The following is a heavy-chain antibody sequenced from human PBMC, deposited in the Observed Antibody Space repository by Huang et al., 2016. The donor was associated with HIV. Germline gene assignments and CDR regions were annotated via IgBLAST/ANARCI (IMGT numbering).Heavy chain of an antibody. D-gene: IGHD5-12*01. Sequence: EVQLWESGGTLVQPGGSLRLSCGASGFTFSNYAMGWVRQAPGKGLEWVSFISGRSGTIYYADSVKGRFTISRDNVKKTVYLQMNSLRVEDAAVYYCAKDRGDGYSGYDYDYWGQGTLVTVSS. CDR2: ISGRSGTI. J-gene: IGHJ4*02. CDR3: AKDRGDGYSGYDYDY. V-gene: IGHV3-23*01. CDR1: GFTFSNYA.